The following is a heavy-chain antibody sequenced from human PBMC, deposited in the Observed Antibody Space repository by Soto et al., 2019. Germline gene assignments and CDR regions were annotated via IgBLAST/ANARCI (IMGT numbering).Heavy chain of an antibody. Sequence: GGSLRLSCAASGFTFSSYAMSWVRQAPGKGLEWVSAISAGGGSTYYADSVKGRFTISRDNSKNTLYLQMNSLRAEDTAVYYGAKYIKQYYYYYYMDVWGQGTMAPVS. CDR1: GFTFSSYA. J-gene: IGHJ6*03. V-gene: IGHV3-23*01. CDR2: ISAGGGST. CDR3: AKYIKQYYYYYYMDV.